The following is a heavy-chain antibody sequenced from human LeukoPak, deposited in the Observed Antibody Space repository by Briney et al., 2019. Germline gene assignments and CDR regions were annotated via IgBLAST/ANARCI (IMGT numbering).Heavy chain of an antibody. Sequence: SQTLSLTCAFSGDSVSSTSATWNWIRQSPSRGLEWLARTYYRSKWYNDYAVSVKSRITINPDTSKNQFSLQLNSVTPEDTAVYYCARSSSGWFNWFDPWGQGTLVTVSS. CDR3: ARSSSGWFNWFDP. V-gene: IGHV6-1*01. J-gene: IGHJ5*02. CDR1: GDSVSSTSAT. D-gene: IGHD6-19*01. CDR2: TYYRSKWYN.